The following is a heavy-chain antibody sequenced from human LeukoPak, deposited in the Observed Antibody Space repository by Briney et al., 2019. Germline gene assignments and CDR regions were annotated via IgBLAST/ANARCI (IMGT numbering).Heavy chain of an antibody. V-gene: IGHV3-15*01. D-gene: IGHD3-22*01. CDR2: IKSKTDGGTT. CDR1: GFTFCNAW. CDR3: TTAGIVVITTADY. J-gene: IGHJ4*02. Sequence: PGGSLRLSCAASGFTFCNAWMSWVRQAPGKGLEWVGRIKSKTDGGTTDYAAPVKGRFTISRDDSKNTLYLQMNSLKTEDTAVYYCTTAGIVVITTADYWGQGTLVTVSS.